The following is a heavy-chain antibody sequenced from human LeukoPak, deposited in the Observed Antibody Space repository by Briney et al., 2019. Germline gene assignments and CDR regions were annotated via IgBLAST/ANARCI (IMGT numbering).Heavy chain of an antibody. V-gene: IGHV4-59*11. CDR2: IYYSGST. D-gene: IGHD3-22*01. CDR3: ARDYDYYDSSGYLRWFDP. CDR1: GASISSHY. Sequence: PSETLSLTCSVSGASISSHYWSWIRQPPGKGLEWIGYIYYSGSTNYNPSLKSRVTISVDTSKNQFSLKLSSVTAADMAVYYCARDYDYYDSSGYLRWFDPWGQGTLVTVSS. J-gene: IGHJ5*02.